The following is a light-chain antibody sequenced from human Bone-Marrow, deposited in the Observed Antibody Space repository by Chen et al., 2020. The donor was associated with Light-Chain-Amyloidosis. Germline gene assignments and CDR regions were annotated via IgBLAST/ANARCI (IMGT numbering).Light chain of an antibody. CDR1: NIGSTS. CDR3: QVWDRSSDRPV. Sequence: SYVLTQPSSVSVAPGQTATIACGGNNIGSTSVHWYQQTPGQAPLLVVYDDRHRPSGIPERLSGSNSGNTATLTISRVEAGDEADYYCQVWDRSSDRPVFGGGTKLTVL. J-gene: IGLJ3*02. V-gene: IGLV3-21*02. CDR2: DDR.